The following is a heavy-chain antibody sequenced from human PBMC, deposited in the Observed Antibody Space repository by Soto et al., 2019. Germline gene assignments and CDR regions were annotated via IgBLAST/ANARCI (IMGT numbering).Heavy chain of an antibody. J-gene: IGHJ5*02. CDR2: IYYSGST. Sequence: SSETLSLTCTVSGGSISSYYWSWIRQPPGKGLEWIGYIYYSGSTNYNPSLKSRVTISVDTSKNPFSLKLSSVTAADTAVYYCARLRGAYCSSTSCQLFDPWGQGTLVTVSS. D-gene: IGHD2-2*01. CDR1: GGSISSYY. V-gene: IGHV4-59*08. CDR3: ARLRGAYCSSTSCQLFDP.